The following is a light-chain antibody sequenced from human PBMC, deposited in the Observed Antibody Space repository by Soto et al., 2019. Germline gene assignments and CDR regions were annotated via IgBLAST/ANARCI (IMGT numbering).Light chain of an antibody. J-gene: IGKJ3*01. CDR2: AAS. CDR1: QSISSY. CDR3: QQSYSTSIT. V-gene: IGKV1-39*01. Sequence: DIQMTQSPSSLSASVGDRVTITCRASQSISSYLNWYQQKPGKAPKLLIYAASILQSGVPSRLSGSGSGTDFTLNISSLQPEDFATYYCQQSYSTSITFGPGTKVDIK.